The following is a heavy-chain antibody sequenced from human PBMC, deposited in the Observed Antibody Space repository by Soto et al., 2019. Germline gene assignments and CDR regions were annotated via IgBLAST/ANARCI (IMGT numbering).Heavy chain of an antibody. CDR2: IVPVFGRP. D-gene: IGHD5-12*01. CDR1: GGSXSNFG. Sequence: SXKVSYKASGGSXSNFGIRLVRQAPGQGLEWMGGIVPVFGRPNYAQRFRGRLTITADESTSTGYMELISLRYDDTAVYYCAREGSGYNFWGQGTQVTVS. CDR3: AREGSGYNF. J-gene: IGHJ4*02. V-gene: IGHV1-69*13.